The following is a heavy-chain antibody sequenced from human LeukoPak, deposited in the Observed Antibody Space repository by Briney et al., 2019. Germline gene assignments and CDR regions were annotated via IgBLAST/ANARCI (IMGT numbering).Heavy chain of an antibody. D-gene: IGHD3-22*01. V-gene: IGHV4-39*01. CDR2: IYYSGST. CDR1: GGSISSSSYY. CDR3: AQTEGYYYDSSGYYYT. J-gene: IGHJ5*02. Sequence: PSETLSLTCTVSGGSISSSSYYWGWIRQAPGKGLEWIVSIYYSGSTYYNSSLKSRVTISVDTSKNQFSLKLSSVAAADTAVYYCAQTEGYYYDSSGYYYTWGQGTLVTVSS.